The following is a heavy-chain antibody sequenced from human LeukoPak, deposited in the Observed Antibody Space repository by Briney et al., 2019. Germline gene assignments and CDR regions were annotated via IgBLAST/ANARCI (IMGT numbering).Heavy chain of an antibody. CDR1: GFTFSSYS. D-gene: IGHD1-26*01. J-gene: IGHJ3*02. V-gene: IGHV3-48*02. CDR3: ARDWYFYSGNCYGQEGVVDAFDI. CDR2: ISSSSSTI. Sequence: GGSLRLSCAASGFTFSSYSMNWVRQAPGKGLEWVSYISSSSSTIYYADSVKGRFTISRDNAKNSLYLQMNSLRDEDTAVYYCARDWYFYSGNCYGQEGVVDAFDIWGQGTMVTVSS.